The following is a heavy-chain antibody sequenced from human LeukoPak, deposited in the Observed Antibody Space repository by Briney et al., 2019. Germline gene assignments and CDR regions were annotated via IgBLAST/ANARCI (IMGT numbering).Heavy chain of an antibody. CDR1: GGSFSGYY. J-gene: IGHJ4*02. Sequence: SETLSLTCAVYGGSFSGYYWSWIRQPPGKGLEWIGEINHSGSTYYNPSLKSRVTISVDTSKNQFSLKLSSVTAADTAVYYCARQESLLDYWGQGTLVTVSS. V-gene: IGHV4-34*01. CDR2: INHSGST. CDR3: ARQESLLDY.